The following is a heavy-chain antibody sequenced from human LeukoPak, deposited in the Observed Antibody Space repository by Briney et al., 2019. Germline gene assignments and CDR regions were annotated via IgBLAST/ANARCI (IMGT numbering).Heavy chain of an antibody. J-gene: IGHJ5*02. CDR3: ARGRAGYSSSWYEA. CDR2: INAYSGNT. V-gene: IGHV1-18*01. CDR1: GYTFTNYG. Sequence: GASVEVSCKASGYTFTNYGIHWVRQAPGQGLEWVGCINAYSGNTNYAQKLEGRVTMTTDTSTSTAYMELRSLRSDDTAVYYCARGRAGYSSSWYEAWGQGTLVTVSS. D-gene: IGHD6-13*01.